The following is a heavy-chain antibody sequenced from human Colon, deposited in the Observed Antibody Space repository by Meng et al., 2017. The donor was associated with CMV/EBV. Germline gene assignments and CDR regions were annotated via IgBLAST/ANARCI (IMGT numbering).Heavy chain of an antibody. Sequence: GSLRLSCNVSGGSVSSGTYYWSWIRQPPGKRLEWIGYIDYSGSTKYNPSLKSRVTMSVDTSNNQFSLKLSSVTAADTAMSYCARDGRCSRSGGSCLDYWGQGTLVTVSS. CDR2: IDYSGST. D-gene: IGHD2-15*01. CDR3: ARDGRCSRSGGSCLDY. CDR1: GGSVSSGTYY. J-gene: IGHJ4*02. V-gene: IGHV4-61*01.